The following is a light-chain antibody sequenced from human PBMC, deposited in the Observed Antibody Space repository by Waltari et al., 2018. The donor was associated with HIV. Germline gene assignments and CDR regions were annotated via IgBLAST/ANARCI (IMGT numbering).Light chain of an antibody. V-gene: IGLV1-47*01. CDR1: SSNIGNNY. CDR2: RND. J-gene: IGLJ1*01. CDR3: AGWDDSPSVYYV. Sequence: QSVMTQPPSASGTPGQRVTISCSGSSSNIGNNYVYWYQQIPGTAPKLLIYRNDQRPSVVPDRFSGSKSGTSASLAISGLRSEDEADYYCAGWDDSPSVYYVFGTGTTVTVL.